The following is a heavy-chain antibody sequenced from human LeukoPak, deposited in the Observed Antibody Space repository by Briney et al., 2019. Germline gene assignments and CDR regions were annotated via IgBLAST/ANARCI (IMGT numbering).Heavy chain of an antibody. CDR3: ARLLTAKTIAAAAPGY. CDR2: IYPGDSDT. D-gene: IGHD6-13*01. CDR1: GYSFTSYW. Sequence: GESLKISCKGSGYSFTSYWIGWVRQMPGKGLEWMGIIYPGDSDTRYSPSFQGQVTISADKSISTAYLQWSSLKASDTAMYYCARLLTAKTIAAAAPGYWGQGTLVTVSS. V-gene: IGHV5-51*01. J-gene: IGHJ4*01.